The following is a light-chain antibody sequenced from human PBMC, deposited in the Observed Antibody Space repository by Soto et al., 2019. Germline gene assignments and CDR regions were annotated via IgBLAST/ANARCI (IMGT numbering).Light chain of an antibody. Sequence: DIQMTQSPSSLSASVGDRVIITCRASQSISSYLNWYQQRPGKAPKLLISAASSLQSGVPSRFSGSGSWTDFTLTISSLQPEDFATYCCLQIYSTPYTFGQGTKLEIK. CDR2: AAS. J-gene: IGKJ2*01. CDR3: LQIYSTPYT. CDR1: QSISSY. V-gene: IGKV1-39*01.